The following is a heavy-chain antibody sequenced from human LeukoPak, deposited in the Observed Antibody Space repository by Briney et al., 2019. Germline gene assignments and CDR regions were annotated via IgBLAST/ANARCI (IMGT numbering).Heavy chain of an antibody. V-gene: IGHV1-69*13. CDR2: IIPIFGTA. Sequence: ASVKVSCKASGGTFSSYAISWVRQAPGQGLEWMGRIIPIFGTANYAQKFQGRVTITADESTSTAYMELSSLRSEDTAVYYCARDPPGLSTPCFQHWGQGTLVTVSS. CDR1: GGTFSSYA. CDR3: ARDPPGLSTPCFQH. J-gene: IGHJ1*01. D-gene: IGHD2-15*01.